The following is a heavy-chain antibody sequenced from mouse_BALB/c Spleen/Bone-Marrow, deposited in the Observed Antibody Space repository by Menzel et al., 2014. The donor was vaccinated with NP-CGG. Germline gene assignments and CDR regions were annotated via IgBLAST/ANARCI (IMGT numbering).Heavy chain of an antibody. Sequence: VQLKQSGAELVRSGASVKLSCTASGFNIKDYYMHWVKQRPEQGLEWIGWIDPENGDTEYAPKFQGKATMTADTFSNTAYLQLSSLTSEDTAVYYCNGNYYAMDYWGQGTSVTVSS. J-gene: IGHJ4*01. V-gene: IGHV14-4*02. CDR1: GFNIKDYY. CDR2: IDPENGDT. CDR3: NGNYYAMDY. D-gene: IGHD2-1*01.